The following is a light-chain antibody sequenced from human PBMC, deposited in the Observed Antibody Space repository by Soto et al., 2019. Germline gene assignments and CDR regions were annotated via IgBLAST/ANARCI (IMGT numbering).Light chain of an antibody. CDR1: SSDVGGYNS. V-gene: IGLV2-14*01. CDR2: EVS. Sequence: QSVLTQPASVSGSPGQSITISCTGTSSDVGGYNSVSWYQQHPGKAPKLMIYEVSNRHSGVSNRFSGSKSGNTASLTISGHQAEDEADYYCSSYTSSSTLYVFGTGTKLTVL. CDR3: SSYTSSSTLYV. J-gene: IGLJ1*01.